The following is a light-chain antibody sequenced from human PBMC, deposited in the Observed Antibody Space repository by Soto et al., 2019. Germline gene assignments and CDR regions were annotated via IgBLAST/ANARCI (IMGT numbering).Light chain of an antibody. V-gene: IGLV2-11*01. J-gene: IGLJ1*01. CDR1: SSDVGGYNY. Sequence: QSALTQPRSVSGSPGQSVTISCTGTSSDVGGYNYVSWYQQHPGKAPKLMIYDVSKRPSGVPDRFSGSKSGNTASLTISGLQAEDEADYYCCSYAGSYTFDVFGTGTKLPS. CDR3: CSYAGSYTFDV. CDR2: DVS.